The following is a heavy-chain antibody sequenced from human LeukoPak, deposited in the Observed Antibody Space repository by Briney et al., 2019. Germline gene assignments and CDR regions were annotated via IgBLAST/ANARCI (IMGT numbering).Heavy chain of an antibody. V-gene: IGHV3-48*01. CDR3: AKVSPHKTWIQLREPLDY. CDR2: ISSSSSTI. J-gene: IGHJ4*02. Sequence: GGSLRLSCAASGFTFSSYSMNWVRQAPGKGLEWVSYISSSSSTIYYADSVKGRFTISRDNAKNSLYLQMNSLRAEDTAVYYCAKVSPHKTWIQLREPLDYWGQGTLVTVSS. CDR1: GFTFSSYS. D-gene: IGHD5-18*01.